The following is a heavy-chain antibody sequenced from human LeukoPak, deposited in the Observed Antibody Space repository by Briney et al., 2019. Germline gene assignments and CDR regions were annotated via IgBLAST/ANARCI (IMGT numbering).Heavy chain of an antibody. V-gene: IGHV4-38-2*01. D-gene: IGHD6-13*01. CDR3: ARQGGSSSPYYYYYMDV. J-gene: IGHJ6*03. CDR2: MYHSGST. Sequence: SETLSLTCAVSGYSISSGYYWGWFRQPPGKGLEWIGCMYHSGSTYYNPSLKSRVTISVDTSKNQFSLKLSSVTAADSAVYYCARQGGSSSPYYYYYMDVWGKGTTVTVSS. CDR1: GYSISSGYY.